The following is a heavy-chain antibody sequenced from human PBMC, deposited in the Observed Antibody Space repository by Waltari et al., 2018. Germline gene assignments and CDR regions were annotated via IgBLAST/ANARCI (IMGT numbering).Heavy chain of an antibody. Sequence: EVQLVESGGGLVQPGGSLRLSCAASGFTFSSYWMHWVRQAPGKGLVWASRINSDGSRTSYADSVKGRFTISRDNAKNTVYLQMKSLRVEDTAVYYCARMARKTYSSPVAGRDYYYGMDVWGLGTTVTVSS. CDR1: GFTFSSYW. J-gene: IGHJ6*02. CDR2: INSDGSRT. V-gene: IGHV3-74*01. D-gene: IGHD6-13*01. CDR3: ARMARKTYSSPVAGRDYYYGMDV.